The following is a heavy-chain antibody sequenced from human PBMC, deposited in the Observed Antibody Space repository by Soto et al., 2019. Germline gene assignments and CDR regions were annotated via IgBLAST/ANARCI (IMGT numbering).Heavy chain of an antibody. Sequence: SETLSLTCTVSGGSMISYYWSWIRQTPGKGLEWIGYVYYRGSTYYNQSLKSRVTISVDTSKNQFSLKLRSVTAADTAVYYCARLSGSYNDRYFDSWGQGTLVTVSS. J-gene: IGHJ4*02. CDR3: ARLSGSYNDRYFDS. CDR1: GGSMISYY. D-gene: IGHD1-26*01. V-gene: IGHV4-59*08. CDR2: VYYRGST.